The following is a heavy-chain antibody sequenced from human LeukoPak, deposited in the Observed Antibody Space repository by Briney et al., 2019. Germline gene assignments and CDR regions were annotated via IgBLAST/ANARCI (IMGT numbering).Heavy chain of an antibody. D-gene: IGHD3-22*01. CDR1: GFTFSDYY. CDR3: ARDTYYYDSSGPDAFDI. CDR2: ISSSGSTI. Sequence: GGSLRLSCAASGFTFSDYYMSWLRQAPGKGLEWVSYISSSGSTIYYADSVKGRFTLSRDNAKNSLYLQMNSLRAEDTAVYYCARDTYYYDSSGPDAFDIWGQGTMVTVSS. V-gene: IGHV3-11*01. J-gene: IGHJ3*02.